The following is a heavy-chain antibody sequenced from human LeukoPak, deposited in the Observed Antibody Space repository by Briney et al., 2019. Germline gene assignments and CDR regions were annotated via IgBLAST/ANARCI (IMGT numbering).Heavy chain of an antibody. D-gene: IGHD3-3*01. CDR1: GYTLTDYY. Sequence: ATVKISCQVSGYTLTDYYMHWVQKAPGRGLAWMGLVDPEDGETIYAEKFQGRVTITADTSTDTAYMELSSLRSEDTAVYYCARVLRFLEWPFDYWGQGTLVTVSS. CDR3: ARVLRFLEWPFDY. V-gene: IGHV1-69-2*01. J-gene: IGHJ4*02. CDR2: VDPEDGET.